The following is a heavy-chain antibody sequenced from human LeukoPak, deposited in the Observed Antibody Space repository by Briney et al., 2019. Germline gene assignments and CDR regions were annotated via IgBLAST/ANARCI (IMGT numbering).Heavy chain of an antibody. D-gene: IGHD3-22*01. J-gene: IGHJ4*02. CDR2: ISAYNGNT. Sequence: GASVKVSCKASGYTFTSYGISWVRQAPGQGLEWMGWISAYNGNTNYAQKLQGRVTMTTDTSTSTAYMELRSLRSDDTAVYYCARDEGTYYYDSSGYFDYWGQGTLVTVSS. CDR3: ARDEGTYYYDSSGYFDY. V-gene: IGHV1-18*01. CDR1: GYTFTSYG.